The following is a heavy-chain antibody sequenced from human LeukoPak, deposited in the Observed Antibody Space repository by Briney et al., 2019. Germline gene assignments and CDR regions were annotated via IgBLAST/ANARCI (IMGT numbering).Heavy chain of an antibody. D-gene: IGHD3-3*01. Sequence: ASVKVSCKASGYTFTGYYMNWVRQAPGQGLEWMGWINPNSGGTNYAQKFQGRVTMTRDTSISTAYMELSRLRSDDTAVYYCARGGYDFWSGYRPYYFDYWGQGTLVTVSS. CDR3: ARGGYDFWSGYRPYYFDY. CDR1: GYTFTGYY. V-gene: IGHV1-2*02. J-gene: IGHJ4*02. CDR2: INPNSGGT.